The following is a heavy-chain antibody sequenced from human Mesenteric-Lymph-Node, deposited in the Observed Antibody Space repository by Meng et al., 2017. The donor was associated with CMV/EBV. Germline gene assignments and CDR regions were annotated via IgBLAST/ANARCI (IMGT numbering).Heavy chain of an antibody. Sequence: GESLKISCAASGFMFSNFGMHWVRQAPGKGPEWISFIRFDGTNTYYADSVRGRFSIFRDNSKNTLCLQMNLLTTEDTAVYYCSTRKGMVTTGPFDNWGQGTLVTVSS. D-gene: IGHD2-21*02. CDR3: STRKGMVTTGPFDN. V-gene: IGHV3-30*02. CDR2: IRFDGTNT. CDR1: GFMFSNFG. J-gene: IGHJ4*02.